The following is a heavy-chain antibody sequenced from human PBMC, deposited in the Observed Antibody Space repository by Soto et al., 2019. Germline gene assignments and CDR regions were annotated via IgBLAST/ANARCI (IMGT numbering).Heavy chain of an antibody. J-gene: IGHJ4*02. D-gene: IGHD6-19*01. CDR3: SIEGWGRGGHYLDS. CDR1: GGTFNSFG. V-gene: IGHV1-69*01. CDR2: IIPAFGTT. Sequence: QVHVVQSGAEVKKPGSSVKVTCKSFGGTFNSFGINWVRQAPGQGLEYMGGIIPAFGTTNFAQKFRDRVTLVVDASTSTSYMELSSLTSDDTATYYCSIEGWGRGGHYLDSWGQGTLVTVSS.